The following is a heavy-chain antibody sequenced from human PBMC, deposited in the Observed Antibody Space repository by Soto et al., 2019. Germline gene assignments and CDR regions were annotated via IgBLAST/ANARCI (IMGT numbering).Heavy chain of an antibody. Sequence: QVQLVQSGPEVKKPGSSVKVSCKASGGTFSRYSINWVRQAPGQGLEWMGRIIPSIGIITYAQKFQGRVRMTADKSTSTAYMELSSLRFEDTAIYYCAGSHPPAVVPVSMDVWGQGTTVTVSS. J-gene: IGHJ6*02. CDR3: AGSHPPAVVPVSMDV. CDR2: IIPSIGII. D-gene: IGHD2-2*01. CDR1: GGTFSRYS. V-gene: IGHV1-69*02.